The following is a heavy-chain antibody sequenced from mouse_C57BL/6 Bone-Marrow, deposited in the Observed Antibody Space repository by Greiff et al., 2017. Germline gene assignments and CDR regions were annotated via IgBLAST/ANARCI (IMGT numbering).Heavy chain of an antibody. Sequence: EVQLQQSGAELVRPGASVKLSCTASGFNIKDDYMHWVKQRPEQGLEWIGWIDPENGDTEYASKFQGKATITADTSSNTAYLQLSSLPSEDTAVYYCTTGYYYGSKDWYFDVWGTGTTVTVSS. V-gene: IGHV14-4*01. CDR3: TTGYYYGSKDWYFDV. CDR2: IDPENGDT. D-gene: IGHD1-1*01. CDR1: GFNIKDDY. J-gene: IGHJ1*03.